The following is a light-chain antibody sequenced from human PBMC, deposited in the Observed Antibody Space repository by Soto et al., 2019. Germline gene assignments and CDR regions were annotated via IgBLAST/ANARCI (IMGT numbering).Light chain of an antibody. CDR2: EVN. CDR1: SSDIGAYDY. J-gene: IGLJ1*01. Sequence: QAVLRQPAAVSGSPGESITISCTGTSSDIGAYDYVSWFQQHPGKAPKLMISEVNNRPSGVSNRFSGSKSGNTAYLTISGLQVEDEAEYFCFSFTTTCTHVFGTGTKVTV. V-gene: IGLV2-14*01. CDR3: FSFTTTCTHV.